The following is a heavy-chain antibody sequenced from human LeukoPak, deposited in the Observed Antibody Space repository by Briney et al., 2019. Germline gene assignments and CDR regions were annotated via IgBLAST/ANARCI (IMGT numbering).Heavy chain of an antibody. Sequence: TPGGSLRLSCAASGFIFSSYSMNWVRQAPGKGLEWVSSISRSSTYIYYADSVKGRFTISRDNAKNSLYLQMNSLRAEDTAVYYCAREGGYYDSSGYYYRAYAFDIWGQGTMVTVSS. CDR2: ISRSSTYI. CDR1: GFIFSSYS. D-gene: IGHD3-22*01. V-gene: IGHV3-21*01. CDR3: AREGGYYDSSGYYYRAYAFDI. J-gene: IGHJ3*02.